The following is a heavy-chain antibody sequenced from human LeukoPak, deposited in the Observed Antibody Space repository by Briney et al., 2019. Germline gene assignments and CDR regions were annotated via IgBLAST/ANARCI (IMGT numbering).Heavy chain of an antibody. CDR1: GFTVSSNY. CDR2: IYSGGST. Sequence: GGSLRLSCAASGFTVSSNYMSWVRQAPGKGLEWVSVIYSGGSTYYADSVKGRFTISRDNSKNTLYLQMNSLRAEDTAVYYCAKAAAGTAEDFQHWGQGTLVTVSS. V-gene: IGHV3-66*01. J-gene: IGHJ1*01. D-gene: IGHD6-13*01. CDR3: AKAAAGTAEDFQH.